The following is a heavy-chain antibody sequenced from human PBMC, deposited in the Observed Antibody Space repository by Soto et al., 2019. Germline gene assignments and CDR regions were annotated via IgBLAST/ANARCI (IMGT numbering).Heavy chain of an antibody. D-gene: IGHD1-26*01. J-gene: IGHJ4*02. CDR3: ARLLRGWDHRMAYFDY. Sequence: QVQLQESGPGLVKPSETLSLTCTVSGASITTFYWSWIRQPPGRGLEWIGYISDSGRTDYIPSLKSRVTIPVDTSKHQFSLKVSSVTAADTSVYYCARLLRGWDHRMAYFDYWGQGTLVTVSS. V-gene: IGHV4-59*01. CDR2: ISDSGRT. CDR1: GASITTFY.